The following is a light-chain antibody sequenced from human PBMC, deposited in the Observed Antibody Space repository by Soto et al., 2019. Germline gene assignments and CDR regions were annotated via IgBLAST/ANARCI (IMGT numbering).Light chain of an antibody. CDR1: QSLSSD. Sequence: EIVMTQSPATLSVSPGERATLSCRASQSLSSDLAWYQQKPGQAPRLLISGASSRATGIPDRFSGSGSGTDFTLKINRVEAEDVGTYYCMQALQSLTFGQGTRLEIK. CDR2: GAS. J-gene: IGKJ5*01. CDR3: MQALQSLT. V-gene: IGKV3D-15*01.